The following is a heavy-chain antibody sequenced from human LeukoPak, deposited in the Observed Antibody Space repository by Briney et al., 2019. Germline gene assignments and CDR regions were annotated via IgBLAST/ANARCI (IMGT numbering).Heavy chain of an antibody. CDR3: ARQGNNWFDP. V-gene: IGHV3-11*06. Sequence: GGSLRLSCAASGFTYSDYYMSWIRQAPEKGLEWVSYISSSSNYTNYADSVKGRFTISRDNAKNSLYLQMNSLTAEDTAVYYCARQGNNWFDPWGQGTLVTVSS. CDR2: ISSSSNYT. CDR1: GFTYSDYY. J-gene: IGHJ5*02.